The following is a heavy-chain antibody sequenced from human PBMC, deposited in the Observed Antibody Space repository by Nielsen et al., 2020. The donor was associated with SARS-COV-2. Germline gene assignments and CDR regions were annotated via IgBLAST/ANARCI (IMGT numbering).Heavy chain of an antibody. CDR3: ARDSGLLGRDYYYYGMDV. J-gene: IGHJ6*02. V-gene: IGHV4-4*02. CDR1: GDSISSSNW. Sequence: SETLSLTCAVSGDSISSSNWWSWVRQPPGKGLEWIGYIYYSGSTYYNPSLKSRVTISVDTSKNQFSLKLSSVTAADTAVYYCARDSGLLGRDYYYYGMDVWGQGTTVTVSS. CDR2: IYYSGST.